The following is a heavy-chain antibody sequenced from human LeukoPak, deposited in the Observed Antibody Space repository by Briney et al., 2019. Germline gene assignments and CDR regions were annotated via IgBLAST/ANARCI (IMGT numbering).Heavy chain of an antibody. CDR2: INHSGST. Sequence: PSETLSLTCAVYGGSFRGYYWSWIRQPPGKGREGIVEINHSGSTNYNPSLKSRVTIAVDTSKNQFSLKLSSVTAADTAVYYCARISLTGYAPISGYFDYWGQGTLVTVSS. D-gene: IGHD3-9*01. CDR3: ARISLTGYAPISGYFDY. CDR1: GGSFRGYY. V-gene: IGHV4-34*01. J-gene: IGHJ4*02.